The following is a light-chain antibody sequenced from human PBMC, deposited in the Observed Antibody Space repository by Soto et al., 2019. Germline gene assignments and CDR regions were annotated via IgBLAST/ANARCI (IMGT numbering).Light chain of an antibody. CDR3: QQYVSSPLT. V-gene: IGKV3-20*01. Sequence: EILLTQSPGTLSLSSGERATLSCRASQSISSGYLAWYQQKPGQAPRLLIYGASSRATGIPARISGSGSGTDFTLTISRLETEDFAVYYCQQYVSSPLTFGGGTKVEIK. J-gene: IGKJ4*01. CDR1: QSISSGY. CDR2: GAS.